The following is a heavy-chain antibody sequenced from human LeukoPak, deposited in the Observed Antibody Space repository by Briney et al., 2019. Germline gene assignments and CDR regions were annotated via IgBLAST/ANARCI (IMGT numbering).Heavy chain of an antibody. CDR1: GGSISSGSYY. J-gene: IGHJ4*02. CDR3: AGGGYGSGSYDY. CDR2: IYTSGST. Sequence: SETLSLTCTVSGGSISSGSYYWSWIRQPARKGLEWIGRIYTSGSTNYNPSLKSRVTISVDTSKNQFSLKLSSVTAADTAVYYCAGGGYGSGSYDYWGQGTLVTVSS. D-gene: IGHD3-10*01. V-gene: IGHV4-61*02.